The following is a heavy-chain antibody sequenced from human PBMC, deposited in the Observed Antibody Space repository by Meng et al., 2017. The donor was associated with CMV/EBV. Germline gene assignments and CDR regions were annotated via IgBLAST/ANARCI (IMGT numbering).Heavy chain of an antibody. CDR1: GGTFSSYA. CDR3: ALSYYYDSSGYYYY. V-gene: IGHV1-69*01. J-gene: IGHJ4*02. Sequence: SGGTFSSYANSWVRQAPGQGLEWMGGIIPIFGTANYAQKFQGRVTITADESTSTAYMELSSLRSEDTAVYYCALSYYYDSSGYYYYWGQGTLVTVSS. D-gene: IGHD3-22*01. CDR2: IIPIFGTA.